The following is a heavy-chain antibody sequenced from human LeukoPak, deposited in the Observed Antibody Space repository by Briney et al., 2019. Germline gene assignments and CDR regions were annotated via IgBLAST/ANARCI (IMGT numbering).Heavy chain of an antibody. J-gene: IGHJ4*02. CDR1: GGSISSYY. V-gene: IGHV4-59*01. D-gene: IGHD1-7*01. CDR2: IYYSGST. CDR3: ARETPNWNYDY. Sequence: SETLSLTCTVSGGSISSYYWSWIRQPPGKGLEWIGYIYYSGSTNYNPSLKSRVTISVDTSKNQFSLKLSSVTAADTAVYYCARETPNWNYDYWGQGTLVTVSS.